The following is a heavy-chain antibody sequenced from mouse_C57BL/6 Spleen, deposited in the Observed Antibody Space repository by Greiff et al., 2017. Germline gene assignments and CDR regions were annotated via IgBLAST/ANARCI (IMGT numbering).Heavy chain of an antibody. D-gene: IGHD2-4*01. J-gene: IGHJ3*01. V-gene: IGHV7-3*01. CDR1: GFTFTDYY. Sequence: EVQRVESGGGLVQPGGSLSLSCAASGFTFTDYYMSWVRQPPGKALEWLGFIRNKANGYTTEYSASVKGRFTISRDNSQSILYLQMNALRAEDSATYYCARYNDYSWFAYWGQGTLVTVSA. CDR3: ARYNDYSWFAY. CDR2: IRNKANGYTT.